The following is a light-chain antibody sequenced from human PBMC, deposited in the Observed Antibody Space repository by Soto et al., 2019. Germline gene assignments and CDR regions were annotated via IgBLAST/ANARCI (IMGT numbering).Light chain of an antibody. J-gene: IGKJ5*01. V-gene: IGKV1-39*01. CDR1: QSISRY. Sequence: DIQITQSPSSLSASLGDTINITCRTSQSISRYLNWYQQKPGKAPKLLIYAASNLQSGVPSRFSGSASGTDFTLTISSLQPEDFATYSCQQSYSNPITFGQGTRLEIK. CDR2: AAS. CDR3: QQSYSNPIT.